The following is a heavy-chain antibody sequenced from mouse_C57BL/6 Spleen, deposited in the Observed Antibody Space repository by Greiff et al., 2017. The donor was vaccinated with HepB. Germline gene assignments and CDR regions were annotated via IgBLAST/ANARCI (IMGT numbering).Heavy chain of an antibody. D-gene: IGHD1-1*01. J-gene: IGHJ2*01. CDR2: ISYDGSN. CDR1: GYSITSGYY. CDR3: ARARLLRFDY. Sequence: EVQLQESGPGLVKPSQSLSLTCSVTGYSITSGYYWNWIRQFPGNKLEWMGYISYDGSNNYNPSLKNRISITRDTSKNQFFLKLNSVTTEDTATYYCARARLLRFDYWGQGTTLTVSS. V-gene: IGHV3-6*01.